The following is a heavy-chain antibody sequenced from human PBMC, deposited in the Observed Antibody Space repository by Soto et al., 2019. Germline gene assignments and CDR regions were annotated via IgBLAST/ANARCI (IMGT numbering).Heavy chain of an antibody. CDR2: IYPDDSDT. D-gene: IGHD2-15*01. Sequence: PGESLKISCRGSGYSFNTYWVGWVRQMPGKGLEWMGLIYPDDSDTKNSPSFEGQVTMSVDKSISTAFLQLSSLKPSDTGVYYCARAIVGSHYYYYGMDVWGQGTTVTVSS. V-gene: IGHV5-51*01. CDR3: ARAIVGSHYYYYGMDV. J-gene: IGHJ6*01. CDR1: GYSFNTYW.